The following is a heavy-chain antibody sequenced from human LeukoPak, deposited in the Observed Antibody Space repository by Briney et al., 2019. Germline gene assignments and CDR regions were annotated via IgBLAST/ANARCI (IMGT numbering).Heavy chain of an antibody. V-gene: IGHV3-30-3*01. CDR1: GFTFSSYA. CDR2: ISYDGSNK. Sequence: PGGSLRLSCVASGFTFSSYAMHWVRQAPGKGLEWVAVISYDGSNKYYADSVKGRFTISRDNSKNTLYLQMNSLRAEDTAVYYCARGAYYFDYWGQGTQVTVSS. J-gene: IGHJ4*02. CDR3: ARGAYYFDY. D-gene: IGHD3-10*01.